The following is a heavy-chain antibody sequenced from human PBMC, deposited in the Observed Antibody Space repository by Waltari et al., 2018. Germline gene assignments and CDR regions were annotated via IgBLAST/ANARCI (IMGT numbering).Heavy chain of an antibody. CDR2: INPNSGGT. J-gene: IGHJ4*02. Sequence: QVQLVQSGAEVKKPGASVKVSCKASGYTFTGYYMHWVRQAPGQGLEWMGWINPNSGGTNYEQKFQGRVTMTRDTSISTAYMELSRLRSDDTAVYYCARTDSNYEFDYWGQGTLVTVSS. CDR3: ARTDSNYEFDY. V-gene: IGHV1-2*02. CDR1: GYTFTGYY. D-gene: IGHD4-4*01.